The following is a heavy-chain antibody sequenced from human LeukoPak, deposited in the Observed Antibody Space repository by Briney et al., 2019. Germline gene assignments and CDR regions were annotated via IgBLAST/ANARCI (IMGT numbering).Heavy chain of an antibody. V-gene: IGHV4-59*01. CDR1: GGSISSYY. D-gene: IGHD3-22*01. CDR3: ARGGTYYYDSSGYYSVDWFDP. CDR2: IYYSGST. J-gene: IGHJ5*02. Sequence: PSETLSLTCTVSGGSISSYYWSWIRQPPGKGLEWIGYIYYSGSTNYNPSLKSRVTISVDTSKNQFSLKLSSVTTADTAVYYCARGGTYYYDSSGYYSVDWFDPWGQGTLVTVSS.